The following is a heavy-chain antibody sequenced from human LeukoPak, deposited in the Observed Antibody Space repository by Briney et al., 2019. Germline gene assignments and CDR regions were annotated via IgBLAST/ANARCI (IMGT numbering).Heavy chain of an antibody. CDR3: ARLVGIAADGTGGDY. CDR1: DGSITSNVYH. V-gene: IGHV4-39*01. CDR2: INHSGST. J-gene: IGHJ4*02. D-gene: IGHD6-13*01. Sequence: SETLSLTCTVSDGSITSNVYHWGWIRQPPGKGLEYMGSINHSGSTHCHPSLKSRVTISVDTSKNQSSLKLNSVTAADTAVYYCARLVGIAADGTGGDYWGQGTLVTVSS.